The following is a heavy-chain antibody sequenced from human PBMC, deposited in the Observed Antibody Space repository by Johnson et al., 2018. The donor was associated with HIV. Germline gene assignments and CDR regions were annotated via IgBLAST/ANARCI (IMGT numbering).Heavy chain of an antibody. D-gene: IGHD6-19*01. J-gene: IGHJ3*02. V-gene: IGHV3-11*04. CDR1: GFTFSNAW. CDR3: ARGQWLVPGAFDI. CDR2: ISSSGRTI. Sequence: QVQLVESRGGLVKPGGSLRLSCAASGFTFSNAWMSWVRQAPGKGLEWVSYISSSGRTIYYVDSVKGRFTISRDNTKNSLYLQMNSVRDDDTAVYYCARGQWLVPGAFDIWGQGTMVTVSS.